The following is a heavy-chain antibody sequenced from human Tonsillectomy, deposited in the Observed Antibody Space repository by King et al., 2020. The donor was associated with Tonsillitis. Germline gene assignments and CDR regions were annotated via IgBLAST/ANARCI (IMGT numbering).Heavy chain of an antibody. Sequence: VQLVESGGGLVKPGGSLRLSCAASGFTFSNAWMSWVRQAPGKGLEWVGRIKSKTDGGTTDYAAPVKGRFTISRDDSKNTLYLQMNSLKTEDTAVYYCTTDEELLRDAFDIWGQGTMVTVSS. J-gene: IGHJ3*02. V-gene: IGHV3-15*01. CDR2: IKSKTDGGTT. CDR1: GFTFSNAW. CDR3: TTDEELLRDAFDI. D-gene: IGHD5-12*01.